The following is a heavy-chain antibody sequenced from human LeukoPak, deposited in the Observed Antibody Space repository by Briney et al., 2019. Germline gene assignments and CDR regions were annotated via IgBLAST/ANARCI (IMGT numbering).Heavy chain of an antibody. CDR1: GYTFTGYY. CDR2: INPNSGTT. Sequence: ASVKVSCKASGYTFTGYYMHWVRQAPGQGLEWMGWINPNSGTTNYAQKFQGRVTMTRDTSISTAYMELSRLRSDDTAVYYCARGKNYYESERHWFDPWGQGTLVTISS. V-gene: IGHV1-2*02. CDR3: ARGKNYYESERHWFDP. D-gene: IGHD3-10*01. J-gene: IGHJ5*02.